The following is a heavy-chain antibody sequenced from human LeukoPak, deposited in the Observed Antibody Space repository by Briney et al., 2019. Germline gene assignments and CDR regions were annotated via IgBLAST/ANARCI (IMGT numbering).Heavy chain of an antibody. D-gene: IGHD2-8*01. CDR3: AREYCTNGVCYKRFDY. CDR1: GFTFSSYW. V-gene: IGHV3-64*01. CDR2: ISSNGGST. J-gene: IGHJ4*02. Sequence: GGSLRLSCAAPGFTFSSYWMHWVRQAPGKGLEYVSGISSNGGSTYHANSVKGRFSISRDNFKNTLYLQMGSLRPEDMAVYYCAREYCTNGVCYKRFDYWGQGTLVTVSS.